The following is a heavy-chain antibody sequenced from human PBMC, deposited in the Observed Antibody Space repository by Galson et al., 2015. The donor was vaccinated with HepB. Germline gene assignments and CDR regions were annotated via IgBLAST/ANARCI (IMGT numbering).Heavy chain of an antibody. D-gene: IGHD6-19*01. V-gene: IGHV1-2*02. CDR3: ARESIVVAGTGNFDYYGMDV. Sequence: SVKVSCKASGYTFTGYYRHWVRQAPGQGLEWMGWINPNSGDTNYAQRFQDRVTMTRDTSISIAYMELSSLRSDDTAVYYCARESIVVAGTGNFDYYGMDVWGQGTTVTVSS. CDR2: INPNSGDT. CDR1: GYTFTGYY. J-gene: IGHJ6*02.